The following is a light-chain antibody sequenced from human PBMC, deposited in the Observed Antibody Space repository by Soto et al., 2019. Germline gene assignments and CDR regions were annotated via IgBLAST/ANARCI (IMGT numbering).Light chain of an antibody. Sequence: ETAMAQSPATLSLSPGERATLSCRASQSVSSNLAWYQQKPGQAPRLLIYGASTRATGTAARFSGSGSGTGFTLTISSLQSEDFAVYYCQQYNNWPRTFGQGTKVEFK. CDR2: GAS. J-gene: IGKJ1*01. CDR1: QSVSSN. CDR3: QQYNNWPRT. V-gene: IGKV3-15*01.